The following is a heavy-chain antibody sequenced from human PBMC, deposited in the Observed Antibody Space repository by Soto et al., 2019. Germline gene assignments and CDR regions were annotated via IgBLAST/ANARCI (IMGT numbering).Heavy chain of an antibody. CDR2: IDPSDSYT. CDR1: GYSFTSYW. CDR3: ARSFRVLRYFDWLSGDDAFDI. V-gene: IGHV5-10-1*01. J-gene: IGHJ3*02. D-gene: IGHD3-9*01. Sequence: PGESLKISCKGSGYSFTSYWISWVRQMPGKGLEWMGRIDPSDSYTNYSPSFQGHVTISADKSISTAYLQWSSLKASDTAMYYCARSFRVLRYFDWLSGDDAFDIWGRGTMVTVSS.